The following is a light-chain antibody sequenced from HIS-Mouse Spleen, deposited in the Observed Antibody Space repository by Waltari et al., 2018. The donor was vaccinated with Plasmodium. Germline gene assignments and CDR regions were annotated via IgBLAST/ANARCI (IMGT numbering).Light chain of an antibody. CDR2: GAS. V-gene: IGKV3-15*01. CDR1: QSVSSN. J-gene: IGKJ2*01. CDR3: QQYNNWPPYT. Sequence: EIVMTHSPATLSVSPGARATPSCRASQSVSSNLAWYQQKPGQAPRLLIYGASTRATGIPARFSGSGSGTEFTLTISSMQSEDFAVYYCQQYNNWPPYTFGQGTKLEIK.